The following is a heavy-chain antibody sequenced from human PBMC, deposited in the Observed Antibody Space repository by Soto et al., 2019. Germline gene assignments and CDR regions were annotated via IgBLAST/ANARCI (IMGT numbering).Heavy chain of an antibody. V-gene: IGHV4-39*01. CDR3: ARRGSSGWYGGDYFDY. D-gene: IGHD6-19*01. CDR2: IYYSGST. J-gene: IGHJ4*02. CDR1: GGSISSSSYY. Sequence: KTSETLSLTCTVSGGSISSSSYYWGWIRQPPGKGLEWIGSIYYSGSTYYNPSLKSRVTISVDTSKNQFSLKLSSVTAADTAVYYCARRGSSGWYGGDYFDYWGQGTLVTVSS.